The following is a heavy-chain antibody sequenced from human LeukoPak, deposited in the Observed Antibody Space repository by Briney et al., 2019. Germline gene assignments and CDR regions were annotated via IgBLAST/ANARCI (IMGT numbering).Heavy chain of an antibody. J-gene: IGHJ4*02. CDR1: GGTFSSYA. D-gene: IGHD4-17*01. V-gene: IGHV1-69*13. CDR2: IIPIFGTA. Sequence: GASVKVSCKASGGTFSSYAISWVRQAPGQGLEWMGGIIPIFGTANYAQKFQGRVTITADESTSTAYMELSGLRSEDTAVYYCARLEITTVTTSDYWGQGTLVTVSS. CDR3: ARLEITTVTTSDY.